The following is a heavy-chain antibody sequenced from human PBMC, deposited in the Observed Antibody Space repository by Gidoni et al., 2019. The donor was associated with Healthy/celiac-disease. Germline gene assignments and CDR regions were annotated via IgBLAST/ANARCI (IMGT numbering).Heavy chain of an antibody. V-gene: IGHV1-69*01. D-gene: IGHD2-2*01. J-gene: IGHJ6*03. CDR3: ARSVPAASPYYYYYMDV. CDR1: GGTFSSYA. Sequence: QVQLVQSGAEVQKRGSSVKVSCKAAGGTFSSYAISWVRQAPGQGLEWMGGIIPIFGTANYAQKFQGRVTITADESTSTAYMELSSLRSEDTAVYYCARSVPAASPYYYYYMDVWGKGTTVTVSS. CDR2: IIPIFGTA.